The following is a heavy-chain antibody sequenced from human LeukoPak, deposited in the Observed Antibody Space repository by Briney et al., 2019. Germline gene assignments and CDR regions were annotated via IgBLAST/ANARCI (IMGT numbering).Heavy chain of an antibody. CDR2: IRYDGSNK. J-gene: IGHJ4*02. D-gene: IGHD6-19*01. V-gene: IGHV3-30*02. Sequence: GGSLRLSXAASGFTFSSYGMHWVRQAPGKGLEWVAFIRYDGSNKYYADSVKGRSTISRDNSKNTLYLQMNSLRAEDTAVYYCASRSGWYSDQDYWGQGTLVTVSS. CDR1: GFTFSSYG. CDR3: ASRSGWYSDQDY.